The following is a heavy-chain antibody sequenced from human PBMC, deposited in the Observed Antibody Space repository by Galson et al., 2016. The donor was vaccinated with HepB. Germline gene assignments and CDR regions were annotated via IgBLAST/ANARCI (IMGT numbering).Heavy chain of an antibody. V-gene: IGHV3-13*01. CDR3: VREILLVVGYYGMDV. CDR1: GFTFSSYD. J-gene: IGHJ6*02. Sequence: SLRLSCAASGFTFSSYDMHWVRQATGKGLEWVSGIYTAGGTPYLGSVKGRFTISRENAKNSLYLQMNSLRVGDTAVYYCVREILLVVGYYGMDVWGQGTTVTVSS. CDR2: IYTAGGT. D-gene: IGHD5-18*01.